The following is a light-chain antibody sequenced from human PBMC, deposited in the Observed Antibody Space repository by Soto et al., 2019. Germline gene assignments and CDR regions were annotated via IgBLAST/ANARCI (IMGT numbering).Light chain of an antibody. CDR1: QGISSA. Sequence: AIQLTQSPSSLSASVGDRVTITCRASQGISSALAWYQQKPGKAPKLLIYDASSLESGVPSRFSGLGSGTDFTLTISSLQPEDFATYYCQQFNSYPSFGQGTRLEIK. J-gene: IGKJ5*01. CDR2: DAS. V-gene: IGKV1-13*02. CDR3: QQFNSYPS.